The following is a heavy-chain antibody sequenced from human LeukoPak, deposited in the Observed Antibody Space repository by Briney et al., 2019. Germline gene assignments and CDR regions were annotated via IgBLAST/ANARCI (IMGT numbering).Heavy chain of an antibody. V-gene: IGHV3-7*04. CDR2: IKEDGSDK. D-gene: IGHD1-26*01. Sequence: GGSLRLSCAASGFTFSSYAMSWVRQAPGKGLEWVANIKEDGSDKNYVDSVKGRFTISRDNAKNSLYLQMNSLRGEDTAVYYCARGEWGFDYWGQGTLVTVSS. CDR3: ARGEWGFDY. CDR1: GFTFSSYA. J-gene: IGHJ4*02.